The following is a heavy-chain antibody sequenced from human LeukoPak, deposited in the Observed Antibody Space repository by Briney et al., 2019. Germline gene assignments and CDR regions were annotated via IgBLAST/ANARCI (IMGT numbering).Heavy chain of an antibody. Sequence: GVSLHISCQAPGFTFTNYWIGWMRPMPGKGLGWMGTISPGGFDTRYSPSFQGQVTISADKSNNTAYLQWSRLGASDPAMYYCARHQAVRGPGIDYWGEGTVVSVSS. CDR3: ARHQAVRGPGIDY. CDR1: GFTFTNYW. D-gene: IGHD6-19*01. J-gene: IGHJ4*02. V-gene: IGHV5-51*01. CDR2: ISPGGFDT.